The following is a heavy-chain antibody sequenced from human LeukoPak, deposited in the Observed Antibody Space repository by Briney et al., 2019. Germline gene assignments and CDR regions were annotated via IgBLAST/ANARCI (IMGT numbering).Heavy chain of an antibody. J-gene: IGHJ4*02. CDR2: ISVSGGGT. Sequence: GGSLRLSCAASGFTFSTYGMSWVRQAPGKGLEWVSGISVSGGGTYYADSVKGRFTISRDNAKNSLYLQMNSLRAEDTAVYYCARDGNLLWGQGTLVTVSS. D-gene: IGHD4-23*01. CDR1: GFTFSTYG. CDR3: ARDGNLL. V-gene: IGHV3-23*01.